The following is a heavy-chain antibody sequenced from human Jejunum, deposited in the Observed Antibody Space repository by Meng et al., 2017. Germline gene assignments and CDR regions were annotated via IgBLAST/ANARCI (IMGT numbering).Heavy chain of an antibody. CDR1: GFSFDDYA. Sequence: SLKISCAASGFSFDDYAMHWFRQPPGQGLESVSGITWSSGYIGYADSVKGRFTISRDNAKNFLYLQMNSLRPEDTAIYFCGRGIAAYGPSFAIYNWGQGTLVTVSS. J-gene: IGHJ4*02. CDR3: GRGIAAYGPSFAIYN. D-gene: IGHD6-13*01. CDR2: ITWSSGYI. V-gene: IGHV3-9*01.